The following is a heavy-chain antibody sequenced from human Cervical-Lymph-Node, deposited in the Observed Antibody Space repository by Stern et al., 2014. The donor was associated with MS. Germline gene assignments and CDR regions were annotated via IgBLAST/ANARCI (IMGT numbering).Heavy chain of an antibody. CDR3: ARGGEEWELYFDY. J-gene: IGHJ4*02. D-gene: IGHD1-26*01. Sequence: QLQLQESGPGLVKPSETLSLTCTVSGGSVSSGSYYWSWIRQPPGQGLEWIGYIYYSGSTNYIPSLKSRVTISVDTSKNQFSLKLSSVTAADTAVYYCARGGEEWELYFDYWGQGTLVTVSS. CDR1: GGSVSSGSYY. CDR2: IYYSGST. V-gene: IGHV4-61*01.